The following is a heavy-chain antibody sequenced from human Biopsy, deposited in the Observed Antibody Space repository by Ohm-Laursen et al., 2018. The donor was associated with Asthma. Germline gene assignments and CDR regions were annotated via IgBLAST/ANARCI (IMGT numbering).Heavy chain of an antibody. V-gene: IGHV1-3*04. D-gene: IGHD3-9*01. CDR1: GYIFATNA. CDR2: VNTGNGDT. CDR3: ARTYYDFLTGQVKDVFGV. Sequence: SVKVSCKASGYIFATNAMHWVRQAPGQRLEWMGWVNTGNGDTKYSQKFQGRVTITRDTSASTAYMELRSLRSEDTATYYCARTYYDFLTGQVKDVFGVWGQGTMVTVSS. J-gene: IGHJ3*01.